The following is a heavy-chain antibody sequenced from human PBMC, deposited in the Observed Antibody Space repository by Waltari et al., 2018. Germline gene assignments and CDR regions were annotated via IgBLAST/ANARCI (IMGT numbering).Heavy chain of an antibody. J-gene: IGHJ4*02. CDR2: INPNSGGT. Sequence: QVQLVQSGAEVKKPGASVKVSCKASGYTFTGYYMHWVRQAPGQGLEWMGRINPNSGGTNYAQKFQGRVTMTRDTSISTAYMELSRLRSDDTAVYYCARDLGEDRSSWYGGDFDYWGQGTLVTVSS. CDR3: ARDLGEDRSSWYGGDFDY. CDR1: GYTFTGYY. D-gene: IGHD6-13*01. V-gene: IGHV1-2*06.